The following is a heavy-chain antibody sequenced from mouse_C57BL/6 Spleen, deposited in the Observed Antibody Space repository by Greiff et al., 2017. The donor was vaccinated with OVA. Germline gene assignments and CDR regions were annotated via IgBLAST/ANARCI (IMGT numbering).Heavy chain of an antibody. CDR1: GYSITSGCF. D-gene: IGHD3-1*01. J-gene: IGHJ2*01. CDR3: ENGLFDY. Sequence: EVKLVESGPGLVKPSQSLYLTCSVSGYSITSGCFCYWIRQSPGNHLEWMGIISYDGSNKYNPYLKNRLSLTRDKSTNTFFLKLNSVTTEDTATYYGENGLFDYWGQGTTLTVSS. CDR2: ISYDGSN. V-gene: IGHV3-6*01.